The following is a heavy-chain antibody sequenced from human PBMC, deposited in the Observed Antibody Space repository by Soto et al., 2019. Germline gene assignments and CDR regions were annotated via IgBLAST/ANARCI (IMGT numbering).Heavy chain of an antibody. J-gene: IGHJ4*02. CDR2: RYYSEST. CDR1: GGSITTGGYY. CDR3: ARTKCSGGSCYSWSLDY. V-gene: IGHV4-31*03. Sequence: SETQSLTCTVSGGSITTGGYYWSWIRQLPGKGLEWIGHRYYSESTYYNPSLKSRVSISLDTSKNQFSLKLSFVTAADTAMYYCARTKCSGGSCYSWSLDYWGQGTPVTVSS. D-gene: IGHD2-15*01.